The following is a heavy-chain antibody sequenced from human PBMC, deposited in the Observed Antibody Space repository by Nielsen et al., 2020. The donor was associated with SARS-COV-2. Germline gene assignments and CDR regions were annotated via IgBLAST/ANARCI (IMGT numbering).Heavy chain of an antibody. D-gene: IGHD2-15*01. CDR3: ARLYCSGGSCYRYYYYGMDV. CDR1: GFTFSGYY. CDR2: INHSGST. J-gene: IGHJ6*02. V-gene: IGHV4-34*08. Sequence: ESLKISCAASGFTFSGYYWSWIRQPPGKGLEWIGEINHSGSTNYNPSLKSRVTISVDTSKNQFSLKLSSVTAADTAVYYCARLYCSGGSCYRYYYYGMDVWGQGTTVTVSS.